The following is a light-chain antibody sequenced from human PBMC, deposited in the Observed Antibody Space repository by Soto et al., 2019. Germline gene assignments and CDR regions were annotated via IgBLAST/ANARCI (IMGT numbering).Light chain of an antibody. CDR1: SSNIGAGYD. CDR3: QSHDRSLRGVA. J-gene: IGLJ2*01. V-gene: IGLV1-40*01. Sequence: QSVLTQPPSVSGAPGQRVTISCTGSSSNIGAGYDVQWYQQVPGTAPKLLIYGNSNRPSGVPDRFSGSKSGTSASLAITGLQAEDEADYYCQSHDRSLRGVAFGGGTKLTVL. CDR2: GNS.